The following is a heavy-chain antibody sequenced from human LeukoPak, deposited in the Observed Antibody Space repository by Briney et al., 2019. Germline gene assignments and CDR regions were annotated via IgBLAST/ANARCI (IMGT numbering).Heavy chain of an antibody. D-gene: IGHD3-3*01. CDR1: GDTISNYY. V-gene: IGHV4-59*01. CDR3: ARKEWVPYYFDY. J-gene: IGHJ4*02. Sequence: PSETLSLTGTVSGDTISNYYWSWIRQPPGKGLEWIGHISYSGSTNYNPSLKSRVTISVDTSKKQFSLRLTSVTAADTAVYYCARKEWVPYYFDYWGQGTLVTVSS. CDR2: ISYSGST.